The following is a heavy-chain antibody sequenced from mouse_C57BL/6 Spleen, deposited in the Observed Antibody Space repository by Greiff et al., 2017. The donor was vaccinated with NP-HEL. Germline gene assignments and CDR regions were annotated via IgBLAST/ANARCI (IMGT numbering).Heavy chain of an antibody. V-gene: IGHV1-22*01. J-gene: IGHJ2*01. Sequence: VQLQQSGPELVKPGASVKMSCKASGYTFTDYNMHWVKQSHGKSLEWIGYINPNNGGTSYNQKFKGKATLTVNKSSSTAYMELRSLTSEDSAVYYCAKSPYYYGSPYFDYWGQGTTLTVSS. CDR3: AKSPYYYGSPYFDY. D-gene: IGHD1-1*01. CDR2: INPNNGGT. CDR1: GYTFTDYN.